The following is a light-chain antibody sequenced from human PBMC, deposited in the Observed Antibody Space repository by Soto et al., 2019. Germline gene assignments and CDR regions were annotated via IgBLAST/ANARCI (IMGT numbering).Light chain of an antibody. Sequence: QSALTQPASVSGSPGQSITISCTGTSSDVGYYNYVSWYQQHPGKAPKLMIYEVSNRPSGVSNRFSGSKSGNTASLTISGLQAEDEANYYCSSYTSGSTPWVFGGGTKLTVL. CDR1: SSDVGYYNY. CDR2: EVS. CDR3: SSYTSGSTPWV. J-gene: IGLJ3*02. V-gene: IGLV2-14*01.